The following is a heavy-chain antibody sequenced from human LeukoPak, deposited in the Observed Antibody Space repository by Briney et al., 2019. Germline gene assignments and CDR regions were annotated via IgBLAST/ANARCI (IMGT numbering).Heavy chain of an antibody. J-gene: IGHJ6*03. CDR1: GGSISSYY. CDR3: ARGTSTSYYYYYMDV. Sequence: PSETLSLTCTVSGGSISSYYWSWIRQPPGKGLEWIGYIYYSGSTYYNPSLKSRVTISVDTSMNQFSLKLSSVTAADTAVYYCARGTSTSYYYYYMDVWGKGTTVTVSS. CDR2: IYYSGST. V-gene: IGHV4-59*01. D-gene: IGHD2-2*01.